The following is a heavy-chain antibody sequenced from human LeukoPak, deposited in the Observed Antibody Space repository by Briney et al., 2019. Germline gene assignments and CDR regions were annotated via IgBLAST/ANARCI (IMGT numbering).Heavy chain of an antibody. D-gene: IGHD2-21*02. V-gene: IGHV3-23*01. J-gene: IGHJ4*01. Sequence: GGSLRLSCAASGFTFNNYAMNWVRQAPGKGLEWVSIFSGSDGNSYYADSVKGRFTMSRDNSKSTVYLLLNSLRAEDTAIYYCARDRAEYFGGNCYLGPDYWGQGTLVTVSS. CDR2: FSGSDGNS. CDR1: GFTFNNYA. CDR3: ARDRAEYFGGNCYLGPDY.